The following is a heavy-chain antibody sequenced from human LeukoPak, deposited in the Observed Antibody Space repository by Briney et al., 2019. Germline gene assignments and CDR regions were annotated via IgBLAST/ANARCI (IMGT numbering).Heavy chain of an antibody. D-gene: IGHD2-2*01. V-gene: IGHV4-34*01. CDR1: GGSFSGYY. Sequence: PSETLSLTCAVYGGSFSGYYWSWIRQPPGKGLEWIGEINHSGSTNYNPSLKSRVTISVDTSKNQFSLKLSSVTAANTAVYYCASLVVPAAIVRYYYGMDVWGQGTTVTVSS. CDR2: INHSGST. CDR3: ASLVVPAAIVRYYYGMDV. J-gene: IGHJ6*02.